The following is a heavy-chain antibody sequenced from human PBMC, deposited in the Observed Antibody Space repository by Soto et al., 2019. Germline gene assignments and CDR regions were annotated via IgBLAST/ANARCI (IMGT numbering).Heavy chain of an antibody. CDR2: IYHSGNT. Sequence: ASETLSLTCAVSGGSISGSNWWSWVRQPPGKGLEWIGEIYHSGNTNYNPSLQSRVTFSVDKSKNQFSLKLSSVTAADTAVYYCASKLDTAMGDWGQGTLVTVSS. V-gene: IGHV4-4*02. CDR3: ASKLDTAMGD. J-gene: IGHJ4*02. CDR1: GGSISGSNW. D-gene: IGHD5-18*01.